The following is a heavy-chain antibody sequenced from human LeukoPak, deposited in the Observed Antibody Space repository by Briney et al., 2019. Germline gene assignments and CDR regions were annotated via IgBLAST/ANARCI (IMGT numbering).Heavy chain of an antibody. CDR2: ISYDGSNK. J-gene: IGHJ4*02. V-gene: IGHV3-30*18. D-gene: IGHD4/OR15-4a*01. CDR3: AKQSGADRGHLDF. CDR1: GFTSSSYG. Sequence: QPGGSLRLSCAASGFTSSSYGMHWVRQAPGMGLEWVAVISYDGSNKYCADSVKGRFTISRDNSKNTLYLQMNSLRAEDTAVYYCAKQSGADRGHLDFWGQGTLVTVSS.